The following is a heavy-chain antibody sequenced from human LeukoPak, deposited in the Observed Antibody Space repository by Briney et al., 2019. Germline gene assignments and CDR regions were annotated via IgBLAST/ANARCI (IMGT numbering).Heavy chain of an antibody. J-gene: IGHJ4*02. D-gene: IGHD6-6*01. CDR1: GFTLGSYW. Sequence: GGSLRLSCAASGFTLGSYWMHWVRQVPGKGLVWVSRINPDGGTTTYADSVKGRFTISRDNAKNTLYLQMNSLRAEDTAVYYCAKDSRIAARPYYFDYWGQGTLVTVSS. V-gene: IGHV3-74*01. CDR3: AKDSRIAARPYYFDY. CDR2: INPDGGTT.